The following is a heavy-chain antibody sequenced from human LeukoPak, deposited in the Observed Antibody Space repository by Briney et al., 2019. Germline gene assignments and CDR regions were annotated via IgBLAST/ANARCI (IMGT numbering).Heavy chain of an antibody. D-gene: IGHD6-6*01. J-gene: IGHJ6*03. CDR1: GGSISSGSYY. CDR3: ARSIAARPRGYYYYYYMDV. CDR2: IYTSGST. V-gene: IGHV4-61*02. Sequence: PSQTLSLTCTVSGGSISSGSYYWSWIRQPAGKGLEWIGRIYTSGSTNYNPSLKSRVTISVDTSKNQFSLKLSSVTAADTAVYYCARSIAARPRGYYYYYYMDVWGKGTTVTVSS.